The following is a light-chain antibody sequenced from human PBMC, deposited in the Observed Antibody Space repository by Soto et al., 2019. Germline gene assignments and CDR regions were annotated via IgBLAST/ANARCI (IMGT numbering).Light chain of an antibody. V-gene: IGKV1-39*01. Sequence: DIQMTQSPSSLSASLGDRATLTCRASQTISSHLNWYQQKPGKAPNLLVYAASSLQSGVPSRFTGSGSGTDFTLTISSLQPEDFATYFCQQSYTTPITFGQGTRLEIK. CDR3: QQSYTTPIT. J-gene: IGKJ5*01. CDR1: QTISSH. CDR2: AAS.